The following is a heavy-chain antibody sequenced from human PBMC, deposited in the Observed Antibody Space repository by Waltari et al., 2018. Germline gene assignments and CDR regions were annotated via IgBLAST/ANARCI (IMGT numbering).Heavy chain of an antibody. CDR3: ATPRFGELSFDY. CDR2: IYYSGST. CDR1: GGSISSSSYY. J-gene: IGHJ4*02. V-gene: IGHV4-39*01. D-gene: IGHD3-10*01. Sequence: QLQLQESGPGLVKPSETLSLTCTVSGGSISSSSYYWGWIRQPPGKGLEWIGSIYYSGSTYNNPSLKGRVTISVDTSKNQFSLKLSSVTAADTAVYYCATPRFGELSFDYWGQGTLVTVSS.